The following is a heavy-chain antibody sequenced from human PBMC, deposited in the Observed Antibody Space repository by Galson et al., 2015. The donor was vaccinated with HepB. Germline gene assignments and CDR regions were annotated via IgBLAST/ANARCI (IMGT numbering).Heavy chain of an antibody. Sequence: SETLSLTCTVSGDSISSSSYYWGWIRQPQGKGLEWIASFSYSGITYYNPSLKSQVTISVDTSKNQFSLRLSSVTAADTAVYYCARHTIGTYYSAVDYWGQGTLVTVSS. CDR1: GDSISSSSYY. J-gene: IGHJ4*02. CDR2: FSYSGIT. CDR3: ARHTIGTYYSAVDY. D-gene: IGHD1-26*01. V-gene: IGHV4-39*01.